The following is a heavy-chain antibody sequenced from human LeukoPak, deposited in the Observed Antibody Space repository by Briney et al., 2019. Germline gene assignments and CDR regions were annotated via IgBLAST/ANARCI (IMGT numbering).Heavy chain of an antibody. J-gene: IGHJ5*02. CDR3: ARREQQLGWFDP. D-gene: IGHD6-13*01. CDR2: IYYSGST. Sequence: KPSETLSLTCTVSGDSISSSRYYWRRIRQPPGKGLEWIGSIYYSGSTYYNPSLKSRVTISVDTSKNQFSLKLSSVTAADTAVYCCARREQQLGWFDPWGQGTLVTVSS. CDR1: GDSISSSRYY. V-gene: IGHV4-39*01.